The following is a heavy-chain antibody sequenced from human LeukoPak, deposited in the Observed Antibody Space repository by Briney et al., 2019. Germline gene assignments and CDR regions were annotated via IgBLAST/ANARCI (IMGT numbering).Heavy chain of an antibody. CDR3: ARSRVAGTTNFDY. D-gene: IGHD6-19*01. CDR2: IYYSGST. V-gene: IGHV4-31*03. Sequence: TLSLTCTVSGGSISSGGYYWSWIRQHPGKGLEWIGYIYYSGSTYYNPSLKSRVTISVDTSKNQFSLKLSSVTAADTAVYYCARSRVAGTTNFDYWGQGTLVTVSS. CDR1: GGSISSGGYY. J-gene: IGHJ4*02.